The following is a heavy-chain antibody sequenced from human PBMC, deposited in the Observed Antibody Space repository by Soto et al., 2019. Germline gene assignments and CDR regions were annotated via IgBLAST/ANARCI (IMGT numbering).Heavy chain of an antibody. V-gene: IGHV4-59*12. CDR2: IYYSGST. CDR3: AREGHFYYDSGGYYAWAFDI. J-gene: IGHJ3*02. D-gene: IGHD3-22*01. CDR1: RGSMNNYY. Sequence: PSETLSLTCTVSRGSMNNYYWSWIRQPPGKGLEWIGYIYYSGSTNYNPSLKSRVTISVDTSKNQFSLKLSSVTAADTAVYYCAREGHFYYDSGGYYAWAFDIWGQGTMVTVSS.